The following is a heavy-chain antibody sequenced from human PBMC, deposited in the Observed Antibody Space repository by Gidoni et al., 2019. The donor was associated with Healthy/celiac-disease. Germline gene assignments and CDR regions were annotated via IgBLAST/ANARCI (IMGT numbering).Heavy chain of an antibody. J-gene: IGHJ3*02. CDR3: AKVLSPYGSGSYGEDAFDI. Sequence: EVQLLESGGGLVQPGGSLRLSCSASGFTFSSYAMSWVCRAPGKGLEGFSACSGSGGSTYSADPVKGRFTISRDNSKNTRYLQMNSLRAEDTAVYYCAKVLSPYGSGSYGEDAFDIWGQGTMVTVSS. CDR1: GFTFSSYA. CDR2: CSGSGGST. V-gene: IGHV3-23*01. D-gene: IGHD3-10*01.